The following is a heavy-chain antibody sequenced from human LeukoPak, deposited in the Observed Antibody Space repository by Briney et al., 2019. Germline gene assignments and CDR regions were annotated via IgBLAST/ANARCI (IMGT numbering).Heavy chain of an antibody. CDR2: IYYSGST. CDR3: ARDGGYSNPYYYYYYYMDF. Sequence: PSETLSLTCTVSGDSISRSTYYWGWIRQPPGKGLEWIGSIYYSGSTYYNPSLKSRVTISVDTSENHFSLKLSSVTAADTAVYYCARDGGYSNPYYYYYYYMDFWGKGTTVTVSS. V-gene: IGHV4-39*07. CDR1: GDSISRSTYY. D-gene: IGHD4-11*01. J-gene: IGHJ6*03.